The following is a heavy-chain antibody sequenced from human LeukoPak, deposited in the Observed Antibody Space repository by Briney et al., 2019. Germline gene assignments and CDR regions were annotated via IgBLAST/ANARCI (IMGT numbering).Heavy chain of an antibody. CDR3: ARGKWLVVSYYYYYMDV. CDR2: ISYSGST. Sequence: SETLSLTCTVSGASISSSTYYWGWIRQPPGKGLEWIGSISYSGSTYYNPSLKGRVTISVDTSKNQFSLQLNSVTPEDTAVYYCARGKWLVVSYYYYYMDVWGKGTTVTISS. V-gene: IGHV4-39*07. CDR1: GASISSSTYY. J-gene: IGHJ6*03. D-gene: IGHD6-19*01.